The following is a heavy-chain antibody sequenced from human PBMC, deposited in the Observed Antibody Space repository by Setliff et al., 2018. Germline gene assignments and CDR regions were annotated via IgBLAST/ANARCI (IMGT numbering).Heavy chain of an antibody. CDR1: GYTFTSYY. CDR3: ARGGVAAAGKKGVFEH. Sequence: ASVKVSCKTSGYTFTSYYMYWVRQAPGQGLEWMGTLNTGGGSASIVDQFQGRVSMTRDTSTSTVYMEINSLRPDDTAVYFCARGGVAAAGKKGVFEHWGQGTLVTVSS. J-gene: IGHJ4*02. CDR2: LNTGGGSA. D-gene: IGHD6-13*01. V-gene: IGHV1-46*01.